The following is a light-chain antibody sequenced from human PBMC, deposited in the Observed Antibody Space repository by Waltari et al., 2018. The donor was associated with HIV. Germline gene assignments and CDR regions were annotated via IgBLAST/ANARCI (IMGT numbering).Light chain of an antibody. J-gene: IGLJ3*02. Sequence: QAVVTQEPSLTVSPGGTVTLTCGSNTGTVTSGHYPPWFQQKPGQAPRTLIFDTSYKHPWTLARVSGSLLGGKAALTLSGAQPEDEAEYYCLLSYRDTRVFGGGTKLTVL. V-gene: IGLV7-46*01. CDR2: DTS. CDR1: TGTVTSGHY. CDR3: LLSYRDTRV.